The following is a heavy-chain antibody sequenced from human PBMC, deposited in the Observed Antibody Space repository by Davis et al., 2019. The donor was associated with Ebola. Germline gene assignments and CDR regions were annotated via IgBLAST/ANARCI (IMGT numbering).Heavy chain of an antibody. J-gene: IGHJ5*02. CDR2: ISQSGST. D-gene: IGHD2-15*01. Sequence: MPSETLSLTCAVSGDSFSSSNWRCRLRPPPGKRPEWIDEISQSGSTNYHPSLKSRVTISVDKSKNQFSLKLCAAAAADTAVYYWARDCSDGVHWWFDPWGQGTLVTASS. CDR3: ARDCSDGVHWWFDP. V-gene: IGHV4-4*02. CDR1: GDSFSSSNW.